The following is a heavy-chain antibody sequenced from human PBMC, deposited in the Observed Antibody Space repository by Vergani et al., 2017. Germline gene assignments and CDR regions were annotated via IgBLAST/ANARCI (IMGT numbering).Heavy chain of an antibody. V-gene: IGHV4-61*01. Sequence: QVQLQESGPGLVKPSETLSLTCTVSGGSVSSGSYYWSWIRQPPGKGLEWLGYIYYSGSTNYNPSLKSRVTISVDTSKNQFSLKLSSVTAADTAVYYCARGAWAVAVDYWGQGTLVTVSS. D-gene: IGHD6-19*01. CDR2: IYYSGST. J-gene: IGHJ4*02. CDR3: ARGAWAVAVDY. CDR1: GGSVSSGSYY.